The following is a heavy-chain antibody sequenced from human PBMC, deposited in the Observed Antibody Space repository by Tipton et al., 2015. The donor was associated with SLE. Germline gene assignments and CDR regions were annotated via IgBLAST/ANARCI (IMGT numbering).Heavy chain of an antibody. D-gene: IGHD6-13*01. J-gene: IGHJ6*03. CDR3: ARLQQLVTVGYYYYYMDV. CDR2: INHSGST. V-gene: IGHV4-34*01. Sequence: TLSLTCAVYGGSFSGYYWSWIRQPPGKGLEWIGEINHSGSTNYNPSLKSRVTISVDTSKNQFSLKLSSVTAADTAVYYCARLQQLVTVGYYYYYMDVWGKGTTVTVPS. CDR1: GGSFSGYY.